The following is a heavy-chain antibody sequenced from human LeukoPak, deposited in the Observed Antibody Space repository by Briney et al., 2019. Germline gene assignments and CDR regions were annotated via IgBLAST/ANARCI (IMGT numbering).Heavy chain of an antibody. CDR1: GFTFSSYG. J-gene: IGHJ4*02. CDR3: AKGRHYYGSGSYLDY. D-gene: IGHD3-10*01. Sequence: GGSLRLSCAASGFTFSSYGMHWVRQAPGKGLEWVAVISYDGSNKYYADSVKGRFTISRDNSKNTLYLQMNSLRAEDTAVYHCAKGRHYYGSGSYLDYWGQGTLVTVSS. CDR2: ISYDGSNK. V-gene: IGHV3-30*18.